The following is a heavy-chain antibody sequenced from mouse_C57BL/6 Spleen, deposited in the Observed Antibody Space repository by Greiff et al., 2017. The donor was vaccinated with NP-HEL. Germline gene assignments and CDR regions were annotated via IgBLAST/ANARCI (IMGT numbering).Heavy chain of an antibody. CDR2: ISYDGSN. D-gene: IGHD2-1*01. CDR3: ARSLPPYYYAMDY. Sequence: EVKLLESGPGLVKPSQSLSLTSSVTGYSITSGYYWNWIRQFPGNKLEWMGYISYDGSNNYNPSLKNRISITRDTSKNQFFLKLNSVTTEDTATYYCARSLPPYYYAMDYWGQGTSVTVSS. CDR1: GYSITSGYY. V-gene: IGHV3-6*01. J-gene: IGHJ4*01.